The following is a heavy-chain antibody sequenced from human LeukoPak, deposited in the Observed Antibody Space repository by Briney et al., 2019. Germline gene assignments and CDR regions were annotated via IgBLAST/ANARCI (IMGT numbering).Heavy chain of an antibody. J-gene: IGHJ4*02. Sequence: GGSLRLPCAASGFTFSSYGMNWVRQAPGKGLEWVSYISYSSSTIYYADSVKGRFTISRDNAKNSLYLQMNGLRAEDTAVYYCARVNRMVPGYCSGGTCPGDYWGQGTLVTVSS. CDR3: ARVNRMVPGYCSGGTCPGDY. CDR2: ISYSSSTI. D-gene: IGHD2-15*01. CDR1: GFTFSSYG. V-gene: IGHV3-48*01.